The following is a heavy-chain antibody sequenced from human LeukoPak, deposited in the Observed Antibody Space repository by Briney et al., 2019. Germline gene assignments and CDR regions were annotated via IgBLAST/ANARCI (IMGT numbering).Heavy chain of an antibody. CDR2: INHSGST. CDR3: ARGWSITMIGGIDI. D-gene: IGHD3-22*01. Sequence: SETLSLTCAVYGGSFSGYYWSWIRQPPGKGLEWIGEINHSGSTNYNPSLKSRVTISVDTSKNQFSLKLSSVTAADTAVYYCARGWSITMIGGIDIWGQGTMATVSS. J-gene: IGHJ3*02. V-gene: IGHV4-34*01. CDR1: GGSFSGYY.